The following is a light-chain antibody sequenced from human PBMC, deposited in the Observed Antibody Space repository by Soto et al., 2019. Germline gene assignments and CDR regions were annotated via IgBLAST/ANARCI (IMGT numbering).Light chain of an antibody. J-gene: IGKJ2*01. CDR3: QNYGSSPYT. V-gene: IGKV1-5*01. CDR1: QSISNC. CDR2: DVS. Sequence: DIQMTQSPSTLSASVGDRVTITCRASQSISNCLAWYQQKPGKAPTLLIYDVSLLESGVPSRFSGGGSGTEFTLTINCLQPDDFAAYYCQNYGSSPYTFGQGTKLEI.